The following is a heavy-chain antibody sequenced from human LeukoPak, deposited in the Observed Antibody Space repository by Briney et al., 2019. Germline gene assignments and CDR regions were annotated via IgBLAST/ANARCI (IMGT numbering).Heavy chain of an antibody. J-gene: IGHJ4*02. D-gene: IGHD5-24*01. V-gene: IGHV3-30*03. Sequence: PGRPLRLSCAASGFTFSTYGMHWVRQAPGKGLEWVAVISYDGSNKYYADSVKGRFTISRDNSKNTLYLQMNTLRAEDTAVYYCARGAEDRDYWGQGTLVTVSP. CDR2: ISYDGSNK. CDR1: GFTFSTYG. CDR3: ARGAEDRDY.